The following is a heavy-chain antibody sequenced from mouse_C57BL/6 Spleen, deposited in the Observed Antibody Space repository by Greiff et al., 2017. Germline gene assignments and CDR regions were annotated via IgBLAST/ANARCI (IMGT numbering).Heavy chain of an antibody. CDR1: GYAFSSYW. Sequence: QVQLKESGAELVKPGASVKISCKASGYAFSSYWMNWVKQRPGKGLEWIGQIYPGDGDTNYNGKFKGKATLTADKSSSTAYMQLSSLTSEDSAVYFCARPGYYVGAMDYWGQGTSVTVSS. J-gene: IGHJ4*01. V-gene: IGHV1-80*01. CDR2: IYPGDGDT. CDR3: ARPGYYVGAMDY. D-gene: IGHD2-3*01.